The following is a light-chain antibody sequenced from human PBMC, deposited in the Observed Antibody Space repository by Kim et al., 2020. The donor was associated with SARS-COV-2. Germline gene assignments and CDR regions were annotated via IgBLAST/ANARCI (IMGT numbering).Light chain of an antibody. CDR3: QHYIRFPYT. Sequence: SGSVGDRVTITCRASQIINTYLAWYQQKPGKAPNLLIYQASILQIGVPSRFSGSGSGAEFTLTISSLQPDDFATYYCQHYIRFPYTFGQGTKLEI. CDR1: QIINTY. J-gene: IGKJ2*01. V-gene: IGKV1-5*03. CDR2: QAS.